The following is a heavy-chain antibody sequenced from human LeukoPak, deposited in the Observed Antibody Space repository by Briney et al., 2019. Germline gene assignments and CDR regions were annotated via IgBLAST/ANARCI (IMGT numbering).Heavy chain of an antibody. J-gene: IGHJ4*02. V-gene: IGHV3-23*01. CDR1: GFTFSTYA. D-gene: IGHD6-13*01. CDR2: VSGSGSST. CDR3: AKVVAAAGMNY. Sequence: GGSLRLSCAASGFTFSTYAMSWVRQAPGKGLEWVSTVSGSGSSTCYADSVKGRFTISRDNSKNTLYLQMNSLRAEDTAVYYCAKVVAAAGMNYWGQGTLVTVSS.